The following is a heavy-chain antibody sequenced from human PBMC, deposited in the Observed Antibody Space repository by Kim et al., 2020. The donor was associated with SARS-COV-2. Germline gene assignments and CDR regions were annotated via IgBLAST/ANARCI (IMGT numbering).Heavy chain of an antibody. D-gene: IGHD1-26*01. CDR3: ARGRSGNFDY. J-gene: IGHJ4*02. CDR1: GGSISSGSYY. CDR2: IYTSGST. V-gene: IGHV4-61*02. Sequence: SETLSLTCTVSGGSISSGSYYWSWIRQPAGKGLEWIGRIYTSGSTNYNPSLKSRVTISVDTSKNQFSLKLSSVTAADTAVYYCARGRSGNFDYWGQGTLVTVSS.